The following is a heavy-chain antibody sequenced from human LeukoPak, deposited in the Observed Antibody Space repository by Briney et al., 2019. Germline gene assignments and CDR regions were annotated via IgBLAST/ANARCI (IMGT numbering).Heavy chain of an antibody. V-gene: IGHV3-30-3*01. Sequence: PGGSLRLSCAASGFTFSSYAMPWVRQAPGKGLEWVAVISYDGSNKYYADSVKGRFTISRDNSKNTLYLQMNSLRAEDTAVYYCARDTTTVLYFDYWGQGTLVTVSS. CDR2: ISYDGSNK. CDR1: GFTFSSYA. CDR3: ARDTTTVLYFDY. D-gene: IGHD1-1*01. J-gene: IGHJ4*02.